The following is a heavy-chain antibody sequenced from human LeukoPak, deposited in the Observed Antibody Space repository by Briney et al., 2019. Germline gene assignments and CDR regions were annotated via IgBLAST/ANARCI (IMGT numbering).Heavy chain of an antibody. CDR2: ISGNGGST. J-gene: IGHJ4*02. D-gene: IGHD6-19*01. CDR1: GFAFSSYA. V-gene: IGHV3-64D*06. CDR3: VNQISGWVY. Sequence: GGSLRLSCAASGFAFSSYAMSWVRQPPGKGLEYVSGISGNGGSTYNADFVKGRFTISRDNSKNTLFLQMTSLRAEDTAVYYCVNQISGWVYWGQGTLVTVSS.